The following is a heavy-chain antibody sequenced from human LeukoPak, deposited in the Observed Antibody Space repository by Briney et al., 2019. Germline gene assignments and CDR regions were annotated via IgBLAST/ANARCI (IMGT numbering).Heavy chain of an antibody. J-gene: IGHJ4*02. CDR2: ISSNGGST. Sequence: GGSLRLSCAASGFTFSSYAMHWVRQAPGKGLEYVSAISSNGGSTYYANSVKGRFAISRDNSKNTLYLQMGSLRAEDMAVYYCARLSDFDWSYFDYWGQGTLVTVSS. V-gene: IGHV3-64*01. D-gene: IGHD3-9*01. CDR1: GFTFSSYA. CDR3: ARLSDFDWSYFDY.